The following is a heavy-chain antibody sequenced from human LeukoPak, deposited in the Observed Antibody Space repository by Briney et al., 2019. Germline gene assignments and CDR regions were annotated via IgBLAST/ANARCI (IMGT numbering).Heavy chain of an antibody. D-gene: IGHD3-22*01. CDR2: ISSNGGST. Sequence: GGSLRLSCAASGFTFSSYAMHWVRQAPGKGREYVSAISSNGGSTYYANSVKGRFTISRDNSKNTLYLQMGSLRAEDMAVYYCARDRYYDSSGYYYIWGQGTLVTVSS. V-gene: IGHV3-64*01. CDR1: GFTFSSYA. CDR3: ARDRYYDSSGYYYI. J-gene: IGHJ4*02.